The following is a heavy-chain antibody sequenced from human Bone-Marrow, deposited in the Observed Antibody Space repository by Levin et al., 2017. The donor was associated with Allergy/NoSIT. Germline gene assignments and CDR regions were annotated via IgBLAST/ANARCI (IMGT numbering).Heavy chain of an antibody. CDR1: GASLSTYDW. J-gene: IGHJ4*02. V-gene: IGHV4-4*02. D-gene: IGHD5-12*01. CDR3: TTGGNPGYSYVLRH. CDR2: IHHTGSA. Sequence: SETLSLTCAVSGASLSTYDWWTWVRQAPGKGLEWIGEIHHTGSANLNPSLKNRFSMSVDKSENQLSLKLTTVTAADTAVYYCTTGGNPGYSYVLRHWRQGTLVTVSS.